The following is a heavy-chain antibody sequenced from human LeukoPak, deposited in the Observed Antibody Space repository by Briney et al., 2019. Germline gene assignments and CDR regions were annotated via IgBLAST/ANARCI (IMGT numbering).Heavy chain of an antibody. CDR2: IYYSGST. CDR3: ARPRTAAKYDAFDI. D-gene: IGHD6-25*01. Sequence: SETLSLTCTVSGGSIRSYYWSWIRQSPGKGLEWIGYIYYSGSTNYNPSLKSRVTISVDTSKNQFSLKLSSVTAADTAVYYCARPRTAAKYDAFDIWGQGTMVTVSS. CDR1: GGSIRSYY. V-gene: IGHV4-59*12. J-gene: IGHJ3*02.